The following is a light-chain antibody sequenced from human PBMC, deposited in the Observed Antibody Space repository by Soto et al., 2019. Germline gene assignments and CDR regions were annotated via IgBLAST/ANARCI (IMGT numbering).Light chain of an antibody. V-gene: IGLV1-44*01. Sequence: QSVLTQPPSASGTPGQRVTISCSGSSSNIGSNTVNWFQQLPGTAPKLLIYSDEQRPSGVPDRFSGSKSGTSASLAIRGLQSEDEADYYCAAWDDSLNGYVFGTGTKLTVL. CDR3: AAWDDSLNGYV. J-gene: IGLJ1*01. CDR1: SSNIGSNT. CDR2: SDE.